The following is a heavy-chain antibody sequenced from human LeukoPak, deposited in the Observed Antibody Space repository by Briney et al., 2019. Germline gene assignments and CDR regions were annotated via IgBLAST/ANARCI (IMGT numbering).Heavy chain of an antibody. CDR3: ARGVGAIHY. D-gene: IGHD1-26*01. CDR1: GFTFSSYW. CDR2: INTDGSRT. V-gene: IGHV3-74*01. J-gene: IGHJ4*02. Sequence: GGSLRLSCEASGFTFSSYWMNWVRQGPGKGLVWVSCINTDGSRTSYADSVKGRFTISRDNGKNTLYMQMNSLRAEDTAVYYCARGVGAIHYWGQGTLVTVSS.